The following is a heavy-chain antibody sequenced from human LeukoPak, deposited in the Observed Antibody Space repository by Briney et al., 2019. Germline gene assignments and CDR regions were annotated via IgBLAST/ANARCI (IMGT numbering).Heavy chain of an antibody. D-gene: IGHD3-9*01. J-gene: IGHJ4*02. Sequence: GGSLRLSCAASGFTFSTYWMNWVRQAPGKGLEWVANIKQDGSEKYYVDSVKGRFTISRDNAKNSLYLQMNSLRAEDTAVYYCARDIKAYYDILTGYYHYWGQGTLVTVSS. CDR1: GFTFSTYW. CDR3: ARDIKAYYDILTGYYHY. V-gene: IGHV3-7*03. CDR2: IKQDGSEK.